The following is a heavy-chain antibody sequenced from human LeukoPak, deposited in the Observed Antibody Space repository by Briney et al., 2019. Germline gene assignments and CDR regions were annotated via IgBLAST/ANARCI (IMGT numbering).Heavy chain of an antibody. CDR2: VNPDASSI. CDR1: GFTFSNNW. CDR3: ARGGSYGDY. Sequence: GGSLRLSCAASGFTFSNNWMHWVRQVPETGLVWVSRVNPDASSITYANSVKGRFTSSRDNAKNTLYLQMNRLRVEDTAVYYCARGGSYGDYWGQGILVTVSS. D-gene: IGHD3-16*01. J-gene: IGHJ4*02. V-gene: IGHV3-74*01.